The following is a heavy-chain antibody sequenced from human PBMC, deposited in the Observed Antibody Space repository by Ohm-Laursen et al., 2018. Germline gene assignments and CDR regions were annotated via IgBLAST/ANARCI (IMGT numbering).Heavy chain of an antibody. D-gene: IGHD1-26*01. CDR3: AKMVGAWDFFDY. J-gene: IGHJ4*02. V-gene: IGHV3-9*01. CDR2: ISWNSGSI. CDR1: GFTFDDYA. Sequence: SLRLSCSASGFTFDDYAMHWVRQAPGKGLEWVSGISWNSGSIGYADSVKGRFTISRDNAKNSLYLQMNSLRAEDTALYYCAKMVGAWDFFDYWGQGTLVTVSS.